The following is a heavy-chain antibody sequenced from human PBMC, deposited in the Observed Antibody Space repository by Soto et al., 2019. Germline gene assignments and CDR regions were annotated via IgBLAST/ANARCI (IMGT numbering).Heavy chain of an antibody. D-gene: IGHD3-22*01. J-gene: IGHJ3*02. CDR2: INSDGSST. Sequence: PGGSLRLSCAASGFTFSSYWMRWVRQAPGKGLVWVSRINSDGSSTSYADSVKGRFTISRDNAKNTLYLQMNSLRAEDTAVYYCASGSGYYYGAGDDAFDIWGQGTMVTVSS. V-gene: IGHV3-74*01. CDR1: GFTFSSYW. CDR3: ASGSGYYYGAGDDAFDI.